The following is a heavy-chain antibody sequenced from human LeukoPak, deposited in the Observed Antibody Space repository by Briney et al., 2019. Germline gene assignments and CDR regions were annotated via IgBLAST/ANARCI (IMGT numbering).Heavy chain of an antibody. J-gene: IGHJ4*02. CDR1: GFTFSSYA. V-gene: IGHV3-30-3*01. CDR3: ARGEPLLLTGYSNGGFDY. CDR2: ISYDGSNK. Sequence: GGSLRLSCAASGFTFSSYAMHWVRQAPGKGLEWVAVISYDGSNKYYADSVKGRFTISRDNSKNTLYLQMNSLRAEDTAVYYCARGEPLLLTGYSNGGFDYWGQGTLVTVSS. D-gene: IGHD3-9*01.